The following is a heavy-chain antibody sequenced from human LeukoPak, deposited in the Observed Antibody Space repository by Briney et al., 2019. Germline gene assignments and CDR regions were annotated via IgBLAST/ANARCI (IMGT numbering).Heavy chain of an antibody. D-gene: IGHD6-6*01. V-gene: IGHV4-4*09. CDR2: IHASGPT. CDR3: ARHDAGIAARPFDN. CDR1: GGSISTYY. J-gene: IGHJ4*02. Sequence: KPSETLSLTCTVSGGSISTYYWSWIRRPPGKGLEWIAYIHASGPTNYHPSLKSRITISVDTSKNQFSLKLSSVTAADTAVYYCARHDAGIAARPFDNWGQGTLVTVSS.